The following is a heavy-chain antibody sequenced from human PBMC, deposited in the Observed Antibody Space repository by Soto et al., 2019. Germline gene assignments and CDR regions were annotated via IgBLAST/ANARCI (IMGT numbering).Heavy chain of an antibody. Sequence: PSETLSLTCTVSGGSISSGDYYWSWIRQPPGKGLEWIGYIYYGGSTNYNPSLKSRVTISVDTSKNQFSLKLSSVTAADTAVYYCARDAIVLVPAARTHYYYHYYGMAVWGQGTTVTVSS. J-gene: IGHJ6*02. CDR2: IYYGGST. V-gene: IGHV4-61*08. CDR1: GGSISSGDYY. D-gene: IGHD2-2*01. CDR3: ARDAIVLVPAARTHYYYHYYGMAV.